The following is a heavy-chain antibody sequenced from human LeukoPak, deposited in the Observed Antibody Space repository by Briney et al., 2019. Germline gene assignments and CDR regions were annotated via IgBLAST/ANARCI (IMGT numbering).Heavy chain of an antibody. V-gene: IGHV1-18*04. J-gene: IGHJ4*02. CDR1: GYSFTSYY. D-gene: IGHD3-22*01. CDR2: ISAYNGIT. Sequence: ASVKVSCKASGYSFTSYYISWVRQAPGQGLEWMGWISAYNGITKYTQNFQGRVTMTIDRSTTTAYMELRSLTSDDTAVYYCARVRDYFDSSDYSDYWGQGTQVTVSS. CDR3: ARVRDYFDSSDYSDY.